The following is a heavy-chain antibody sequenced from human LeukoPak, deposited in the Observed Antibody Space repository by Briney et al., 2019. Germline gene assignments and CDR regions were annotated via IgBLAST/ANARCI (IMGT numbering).Heavy chain of an antibody. V-gene: IGHV4-61*02. Sequence: SGTLSLTCTVSGGSISSGSYYWSWIRQPAGKGLEWIGRIYTSGSTNYNPSLKSRVTVSVDTSKNQFSLKLSSVTAADTAVYYCASAPIAVAGKVFDYWGQGTLVTVSS. CDR2: IYTSGST. CDR1: GGSISSGSYY. J-gene: IGHJ4*02. CDR3: ASAPIAVAGKVFDY. D-gene: IGHD6-19*01.